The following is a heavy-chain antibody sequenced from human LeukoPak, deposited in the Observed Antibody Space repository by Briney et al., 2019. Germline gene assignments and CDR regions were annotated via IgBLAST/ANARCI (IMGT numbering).Heavy chain of an antibody. J-gene: IGHJ4*02. Sequence: GESLKISCKGSGYSFTSYWIGWVRQMPGKGLEWMGIIYPGDSDTRYSPSFQGQVTISADKSISTAYLQWSSLKASDTAMYYCARTTIRYCSSTSCYVFDYWGQGTLVTVSS. D-gene: IGHD2-2*01. CDR2: IYPGDSDT. CDR3: ARTTIRYCSSTSCYVFDY. V-gene: IGHV5-51*01. CDR1: GYSFTSYW.